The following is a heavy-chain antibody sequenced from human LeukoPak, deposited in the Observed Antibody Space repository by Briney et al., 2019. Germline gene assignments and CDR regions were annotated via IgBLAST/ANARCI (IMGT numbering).Heavy chain of an antibody. CDR2: ISSSSSYI. D-gene: IGHD6-13*01. V-gene: IGHV3-21*01. J-gene: IGHJ4*02. CDR1: GFTFSSYS. Sequence: GGSLRLSCAASGFTFSSYSMNWVRQAPGKGLEWVSSISSSSSYIYYADSVKGRFTISRDNAKNSLYLQMNSLRAEDTAVYYCAKGGYYSSSWYTDYWGQGALVTVSS. CDR3: AKGGYYSSSWYTDY.